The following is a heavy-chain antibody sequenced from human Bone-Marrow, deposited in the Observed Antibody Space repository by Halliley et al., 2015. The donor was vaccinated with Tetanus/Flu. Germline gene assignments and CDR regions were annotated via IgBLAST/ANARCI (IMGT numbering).Heavy chain of an antibody. CDR1: GFTFGDYV. Sequence: SLRLSCTASGFTFGDYVMIWVRQAPGKGLEWVGFIRGKAYGGTTEYAASVKGRFTISKDDSKNIAYLQMNSLKTEDTAVYYCTRQLQGYSYGQFDCWGQGTLVTVSS. V-gene: IGHV3-49*04. J-gene: IGHJ4*02. D-gene: IGHD5-18*01. CDR3: TRQLQGYSYGQFDC. CDR2: IRGKAYGGTT.